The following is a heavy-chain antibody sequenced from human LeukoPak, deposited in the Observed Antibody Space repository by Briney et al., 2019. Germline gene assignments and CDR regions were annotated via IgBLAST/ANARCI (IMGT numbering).Heavy chain of an antibody. CDR1: GYTFTSYG. D-gene: IGHD3-22*01. CDR2: ISAYNGDT. Sequence: ASVKVSCKASGYTFTSYGISWVRQAPGQGLEWMGWISAYNGDTNYAQKLQGRVTMTTDTSTSTAYMELRSLRSDDTAVYYCARTVFLVVENAEVDYWGQGTLVTVSS. CDR3: ARTVFLVVENAEVDY. J-gene: IGHJ4*02. V-gene: IGHV1-18*01.